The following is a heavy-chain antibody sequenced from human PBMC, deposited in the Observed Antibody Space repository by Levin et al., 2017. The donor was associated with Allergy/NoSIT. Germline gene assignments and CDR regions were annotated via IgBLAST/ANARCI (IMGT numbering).Heavy chain of an antibody. V-gene: IGHV3-23*01. Sequence: GGSLRLSCAASGFTFNNYAMSWVRQTPGKGLEWVSVIGADGRNIHDADSVKGRFTISRDNSKNTLYLQMNSLKAEDTAVYYCAKYAAMGASRNFDYWGPGTLVTVSS. CDR2: IGADGRNI. D-gene: IGHD1-26*01. CDR3: AKYAAMGASRNFDY. CDR1: GFTFNNYA. J-gene: IGHJ4*02.